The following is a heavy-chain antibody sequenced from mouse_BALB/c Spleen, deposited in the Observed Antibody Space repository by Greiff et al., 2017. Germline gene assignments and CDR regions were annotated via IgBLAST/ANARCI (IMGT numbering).Heavy chain of an antibody. J-gene: IGHJ4*01. D-gene: IGHD2-14*01. V-gene: IGHV5-4*02. Sequence: DVKLVESGGGLVKPGGSLKLSCAASGFTFSDYYMYWVRQTPEKRLEWVATISDGGSYTYYPDSVKGRFTISRDNAKNNLYLQMSSLKSEDTAMYYCARDGEVRRYYYAMDYWGQGTSVTVSS. CDR1: GFTFSDYY. CDR2: ISDGGSYT. CDR3: ARDGEVRRYYYAMDY.